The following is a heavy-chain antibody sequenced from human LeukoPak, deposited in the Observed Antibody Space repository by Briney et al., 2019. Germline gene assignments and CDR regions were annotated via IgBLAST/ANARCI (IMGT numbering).Heavy chain of an antibody. CDR3: VTKLYVSHHTHAFDI. Sequence: GGSLRLSCTASGFTFSNYPINFVHQAPGKGLDWVSAISGSGTTIYYADAVRGRFTISRDNSKNTVYLQMNSLRAEDTALYYCVTKLYVSHHTHAFDIWGQGTMVTVSP. D-gene: IGHD3-16*01. CDR1: GFTFSNYP. CDR2: ISGSGTTI. J-gene: IGHJ3*02. V-gene: IGHV3-23*01.